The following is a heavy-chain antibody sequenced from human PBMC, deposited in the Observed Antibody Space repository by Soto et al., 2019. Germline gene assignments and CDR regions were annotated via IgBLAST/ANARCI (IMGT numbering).Heavy chain of an antibody. Sequence: QVQLVQSGAEMKKPGASVKVSCKASGYTFTSYDINWVRQAPGQGPEWMGSVTPRNGDTAFAQKYQGRDTVTGNTSMSTVYMWLSNLRSDDTAVYYCARGGSYWARRHYFDSWGQGTLVTVSS. V-gene: IGHV1-8*02. CDR3: ARGGSYWARRHYFDS. CDR1: GYTFTSYD. J-gene: IGHJ4*02. D-gene: IGHD2-8*02. CDR2: VTPRNGDT.